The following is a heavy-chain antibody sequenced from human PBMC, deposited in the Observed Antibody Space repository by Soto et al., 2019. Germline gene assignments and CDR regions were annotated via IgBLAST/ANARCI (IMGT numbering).Heavy chain of an antibody. CDR2: IIPIFGTA. CDR3: ARVRYSSGWYALYYFDY. CDR1: GGTFSSYA. D-gene: IGHD6-19*01. Sequence: QVQLVQSGAEVKKPGSSVKVSCKASGGTFSSYAISWVRQAPGQGLEWMGGIIPIFGTANYAQKFQGRVTITADESTSTAFMELSCLRSEDTAVYYCARVRYSSGWYALYYFDYWGQGTLVTVSS. J-gene: IGHJ4*02. V-gene: IGHV1-69*19.